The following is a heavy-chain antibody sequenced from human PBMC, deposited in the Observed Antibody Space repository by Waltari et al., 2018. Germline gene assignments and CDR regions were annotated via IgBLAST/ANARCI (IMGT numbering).Heavy chain of an antibody. D-gene: IGHD3-10*01. CDR3: ARGQESPQSDHYYYGMDV. CDR1: GYTFTSYD. Sequence: QVQLVQSGAEVKKTGASVKVSCKASGYTFTSYDINWVRQATGQGLEWMGWMNPNSGNKGYAQKFTSRVTITRNTSISTAYMGLSSLRSEDTAVYYCARGQESPQSDHYYYGMDVWGQGTTVTVSS. CDR2: MNPNSGNK. J-gene: IGHJ6*02. V-gene: IGHV1-8*03.